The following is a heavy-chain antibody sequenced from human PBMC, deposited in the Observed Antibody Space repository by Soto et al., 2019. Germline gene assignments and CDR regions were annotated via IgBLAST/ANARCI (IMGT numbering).Heavy chain of an antibody. V-gene: IGHV6-1*01. CDR2: TYYRSKWYN. J-gene: IGHJ5*02. CDR3: ARQLMTTANNWFDP. CDR1: GNSVSSNSAA. D-gene: IGHD4-17*01. Sequence: PSQTLSLTCVISGNSVSSNSAAWNWIRQSPSRGLEWLGRTYYRSKWYNDYAVSAKSRITINPDTSKNQFSLQLNSVTPEDTAVYYCARQLMTTANNWFDPWGQGTQVTVSS.